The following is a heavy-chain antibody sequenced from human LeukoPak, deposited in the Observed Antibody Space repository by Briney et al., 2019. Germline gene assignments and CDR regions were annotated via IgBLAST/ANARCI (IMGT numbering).Heavy chain of an antibody. CDR1: GGSISSGGYY. V-gene: IGHV4-30-2*01. D-gene: IGHD4-11*01. Sequence: SQTLSLTCTVSGGSISSGGYYWSWIRQPPGKGLEWIGYIYHSGSTYYNPSLKSRVTISVDRSKNQFSLKLSSVTAADTAVYYCARVSRIQDYTEYYFDYWGQGTLVTVSS. J-gene: IGHJ4*02. CDR2: IYHSGST. CDR3: ARVSRIQDYTEYYFDY.